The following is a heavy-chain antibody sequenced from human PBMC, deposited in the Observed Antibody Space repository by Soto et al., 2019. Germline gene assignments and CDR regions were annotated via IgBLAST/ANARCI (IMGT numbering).Heavy chain of an antibody. V-gene: IGHV4-4*02. D-gene: IGHD3-10*01. CDR1: GDSISSSNW. CDR3: VRDRRRSNSGIDP. CDR2: IYHSGIT. Sequence: QVQLQESGPGLVRPSETLSLSCAVSGDSISSSNWWSWVRQPPGKGLQWIGDIYHSGITNYNPSLRGRGTISVQKSKNQFSLRLNSVTAADTAIYYCVRDRRRSNSGIDPWGQGTLVTVSS. J-gene: IGHJ5*02.